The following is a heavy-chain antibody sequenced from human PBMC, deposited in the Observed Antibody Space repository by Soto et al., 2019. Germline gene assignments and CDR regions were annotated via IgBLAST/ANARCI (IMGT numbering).Heavy chain of an antibody. V-gene: IGHV4-34*01. J-gene: IGHJ6*02. Sequence: ETLSLTCAVYGGSFSGYYWSWIRQPPGKGLEWIGEINHSGSTNYNPSLKSRVTISVDTSKNQSSLKLSSVTAADTAVYYCARNGSYYDFWSGYYFGGGMDVWGQGTTVTVSS. D-gene: IGHD3-3*01. CDR1: GGSFSGYY. CDR3: ARNGSYYDFWSGYYFGGGMDV. CDR2: INHSGST.